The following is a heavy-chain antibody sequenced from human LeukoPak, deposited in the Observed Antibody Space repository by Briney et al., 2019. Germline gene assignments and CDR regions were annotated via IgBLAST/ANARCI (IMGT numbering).Heavy chain of an antibody. CDR2: IIPIFGTA. CDR1: GATFSSYA. Sequence: GSSVKVSCKASGATFSSYAISWVRQAPGQGLEWMGGIIPIFGTANYAQKFQGRVTITTDESTSTAYMELSSLRSEDTAVYYCARGHYDFWSGYYDYFDYWGQGTLVTVSS. J-gene: IGHJ4*02. V-gene: IGHV1-69*05. D-gene: IGHD3-3*01. CDR3: ARGHYDFWSGYYDYFDY.